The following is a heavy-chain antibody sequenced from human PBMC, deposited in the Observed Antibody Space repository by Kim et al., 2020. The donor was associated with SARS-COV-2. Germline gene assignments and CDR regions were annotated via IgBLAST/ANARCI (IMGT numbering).Heavy chain of an antibody. CDR1: GYTFSTYA. J-gene: IGHJ6*02. CDR3: ARDERVGFSGTKYYHYYGMDV. D-gene: IGHD3-16*01. Sequence: GGSLRLSCSGSGYTFSTYAMHWVRQAPGNGLEWVAVISNDGTNKYYADSVKGRLTISRDNSKNLLYLQMNSLRPEDSAIYYCARDERVGFSGTKYYHYYGMDVWGQGTAVAVSS. CDR2: ISNDGTNK. V-gene: IGHV3-30*04.